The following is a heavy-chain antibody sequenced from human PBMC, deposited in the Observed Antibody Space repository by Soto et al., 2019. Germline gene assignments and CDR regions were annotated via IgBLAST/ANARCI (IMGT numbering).Heavy chain of an antibody. D-gene: IGHD6-6*01. V-gene: IGHV1-18*01. CDR1: GYTFTDHG. CDR2: VSPYNGNT. Sequence: ASVKVSCKTSGYTFTDHGLSWVRQAPGQGLEWLGWVSPYNGNTKYAQKFQGRVTMTTDTSTRTPYMELRSLRPDDTAVYYCARVIAARPDYGMDVWGQGTTVTVSS. J-gene: IGHJ6*02. CDR3: ARVIAARPDYGMDV.